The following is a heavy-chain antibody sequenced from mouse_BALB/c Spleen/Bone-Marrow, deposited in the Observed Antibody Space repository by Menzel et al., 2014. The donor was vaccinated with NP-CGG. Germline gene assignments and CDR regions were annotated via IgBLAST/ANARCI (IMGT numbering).Heavy chain of an antibody. D-gene: IGHD2-10*02. CDR3: AREKYGNYYAMDY. CDR1: GFSLTGFG. J-gene: IGHJ4*01. CDR2: IWGDGTT. Sequence: QVQLQQSGPGLVAPSQSLSITCTVSGFSLTGFGINWIRQPPGKGLEWLGMIWGDGTTDYNSALKSRLSINKDNSKSQVFLKMNSLQAGDTARYYCAREKYGNYYAMDYWGQGTSVTVSP. V-gene: IGHV2-6-7*01.